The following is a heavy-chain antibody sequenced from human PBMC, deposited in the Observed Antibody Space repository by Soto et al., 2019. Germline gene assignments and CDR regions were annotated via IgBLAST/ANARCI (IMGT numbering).Heavy chain of an antibody. CDR2: ISGRATST. CDR3: ATGPGLGYSYGIA. CDR1: GFTFASYA. D-gene: IGHD5-18*01. V-gene: IGHV3-23*01. Sequence: PGGSLRLSCAASGFTFASYAMTWVRQAPGKGLEWISSISGRATSTYYADSVSGRFTITRDNSKQMVYLELSSLRVEDTAVYFCATGPGLGYSYGIAWGEGTLVRVSS. J-gene: IGHJ5*02.